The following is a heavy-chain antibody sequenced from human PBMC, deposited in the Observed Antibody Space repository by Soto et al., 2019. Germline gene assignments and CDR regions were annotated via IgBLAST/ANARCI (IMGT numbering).Heavy chain of an antibody. V-gene: IGHV3-23*01. CDR1: GFNFNTYA. J-gene: IGHJ5*02. Sequence: EVQLSESGGGLAQPGGSLRLSCAGSGFNFNTYAMSWVRQAPGKGLEWVSSITDNGGGTHYTDSVKGRFIISRDNSKNTLFLQMNSLRAEDTAVYYCARDDSGYYQFPNWFSPWGQGTLVTVSS. CDR2: ITDNGGGT. D-gene: IGHD3-22*01. CDR3: ARDDSGYYQFPNWFSP.